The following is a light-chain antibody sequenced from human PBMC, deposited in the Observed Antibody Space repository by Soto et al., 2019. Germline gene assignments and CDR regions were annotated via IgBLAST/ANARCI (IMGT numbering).Light chain of an antibody. CDR3: SSYAGNDFVV. V-gene: IGLV2-14*03. Sequence: QSVLTQPASVSGSPGQSIAIPCTGSTSDVDTYNFVSWYQHHPGKAPKLIIYDVNKRPSGVSNRFSGSKSGYTASLIISELQAADEADYYCSSYAGNDFVVFGGGTKLTV. J-gene: IGLJ3*02. CDR1: TSDVDTYNF. CDR2: DVN.